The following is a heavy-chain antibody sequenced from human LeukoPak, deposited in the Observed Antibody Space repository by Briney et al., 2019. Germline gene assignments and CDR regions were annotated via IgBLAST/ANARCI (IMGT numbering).Heavy chain of an antibody. V-gene: IGHV4-34*01. CDR2: INHSGST. CDR3: ARGRLYRRGVAGRGVGAFDI. Sequence: SETLSLTCAAYGGSFSGYYWSWIRQPPGKGLEWIGEINHSGSTKYNPSLKSRVTISVDTTKNQFSLKLSSVTAADTTVYYCARGRLYRRGVAGRGVGAFDIWGQGTMVTVSS. CDR1: GGSFSGYY. D-gene: IGHD6-19*01. J-gene: IGHJ3*02.